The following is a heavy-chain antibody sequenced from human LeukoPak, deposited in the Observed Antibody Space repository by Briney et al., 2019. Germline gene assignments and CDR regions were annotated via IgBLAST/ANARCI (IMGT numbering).Heavy chain of an antibody. CDR2: ISSSGRTT. CDR3: ARDQD. CDR1: GFTFSDYY. Sequence: PGGSLRLSCAASGFTFSDYYMNWIRQAPGKGLEWVAFISSSGRTTFHADSVRGRFTISRDNAKNSLYLQMNSLRAEDTAVYYCARDQDWGQGTLVTVSS. V-gene: IGHV3-11*04. J-gene: IGHJ4*02.